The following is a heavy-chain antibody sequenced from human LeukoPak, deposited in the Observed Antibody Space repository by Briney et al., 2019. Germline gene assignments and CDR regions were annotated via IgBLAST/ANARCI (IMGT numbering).Heavy chain of an antibody. CDR2: IRSKTYGGTT. D-gene: IGHD3-22*01. CDR1: GFTFGDYA. J-gene: IGHJ4*02. Sequence: GGSLRLSCTASGFTFGDYALTWVRQAPGKGLEWLGFIRSKTYGGTTELAASVEGRFTISRDDSKSIAYLQMNSLKTEDTAVYYCTRSEYTYYYDGSGYSIDYWGQGTLVTVSS. V-gene: IGHV3-49*04. CDR3: TRSEYTYYYDGSGYSIDY.